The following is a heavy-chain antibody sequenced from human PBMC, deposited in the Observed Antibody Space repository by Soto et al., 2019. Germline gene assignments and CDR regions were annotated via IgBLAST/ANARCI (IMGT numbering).Heavy chain of an antibody. Sequence: ASVKVSCKASGYTFTIYDINWVRKATGQGLEWMGWMNPNSGNTGYAQKFQGRVTMTRNTSISTPYMELSSLRSEDTAVYYCARGSGSFWSGALSYGMDVWGQGTTVTVSS. CDR3: ARGSGSFWSGALSYGMDV. V-gene: IGHV1-8*01. CDR2: MNPNSGNT. CDR1: GYTFTIYD. J-gene: IGHJ6*02. D-gene: IGHD3-3*01.